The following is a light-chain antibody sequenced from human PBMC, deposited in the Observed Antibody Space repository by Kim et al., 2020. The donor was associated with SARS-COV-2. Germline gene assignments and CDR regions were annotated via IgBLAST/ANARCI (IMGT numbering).Light chain of an antibody. Sequence: QSITISCIGTSSDVGSYNLVSWYQHRPGKAPKLMIYEVSKRPSGVSNRFSGSKSGNTASLTISGLQAEDEADYYCCSYAGSSTFVVFGGGTQLTVL. CDR2: EVS. J-gene: IGLJ2*01. CDR3: CSYAGSSTFVV. V-gene: IGLV2-23*02. CDR1: SSDVGSYNL.